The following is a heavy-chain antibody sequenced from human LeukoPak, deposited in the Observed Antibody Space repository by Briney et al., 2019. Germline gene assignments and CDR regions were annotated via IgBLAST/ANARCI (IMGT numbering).Heavy chain of an antibody. J-gene: IGHJ3*02. D-gene: IGHD2-2*02. V-gene: IGHV3-30-3*01. Sequence: GRSLRLSCAASGFTFSTYAMHWVRQAPGEGLEWVAVISNDGSNKYYADSVKGRFTISRDNSKNTLYLQMNSLRAEDTAVYYCARSCSSTSCYRSWDAFDIWGQGTMVTVSS. CDR1: GFTFSTYA. CDR2: ISNDGSNK. CDR3: ARSCSSTSCYRSWDAFDI.